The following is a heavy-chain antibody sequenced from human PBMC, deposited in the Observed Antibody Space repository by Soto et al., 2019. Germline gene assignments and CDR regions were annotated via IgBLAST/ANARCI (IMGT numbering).Heavy chain of an antibody. CDR1: GYTLTEVS. V-gene: IGHV1-24*01. CDR3: ATELRNPDHGNWFDP. J-gene: IGHJ5*02. CDR2: FDPEDGET. Sequence: ASVKVSCKVSGYTLTEVSMHWVRQAPGKGLEWMGGFDPEDGETIYAQKFQGRVTMTEDTSTDTAYVELSSLRSEDTAVYYCATELRNPDHGNWFDPWGQGTLVTVSS.